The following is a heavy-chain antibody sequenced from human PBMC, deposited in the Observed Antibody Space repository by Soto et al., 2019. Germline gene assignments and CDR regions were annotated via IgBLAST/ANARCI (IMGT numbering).Heavy chain of an antibody. D-gene: IGHD3-9*01. Sequence: PSETLSLTCAVSGGSFSGYYWSWIRQPPGRGLEWIGDISEGGNTNRNPSLERRLTISVDTSKKQFSLRLTSVTAADTAVYFCARGPHYFESAGQSHSDHRGQGXLVTVYS. CDR3: ARGPHYFESAGQSHSDH. CDR2: ISEGGNT. V-gene: IGHV4-34*01. J-gene: IGHJ4*02. CDR1: GGSFSGYY.